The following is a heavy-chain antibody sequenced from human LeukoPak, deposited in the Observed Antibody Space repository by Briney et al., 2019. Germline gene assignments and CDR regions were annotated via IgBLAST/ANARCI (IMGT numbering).Heavy chain of an antibody. Sequence: GGSLRLSCAASGFVFNNTWMSWVRQAPGKGLEWVGHIKTKTDGRTTDYATAVKERFTISRDDSKDTLYLQMSGLKTEDTGTYLCTTAGRFMKFSNSYINYWGQGTLVTVSS. CDR3: TTAGRFMKFSNSYINY. D-gene: IGHD5-18*01. CDR2: IKTKTDGRTT. V-gene: IGHV3-15*01. CDR1: GFVFNNTW. J-gene: IGHJ4*02.